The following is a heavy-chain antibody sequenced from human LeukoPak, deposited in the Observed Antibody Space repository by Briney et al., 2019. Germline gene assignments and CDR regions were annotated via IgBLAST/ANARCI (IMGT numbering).Heavy chain of an antibody. D-gene: IGHD6-19*01. V-gene: IGHV1-18*01. CDR1: GYTFTSYG. CDR3: ARCLGYSSGWRCAFDI. CDR2: ISAYNGNT. Sequence: GASVKVSCKASGYTFTSYGISWVRQAPGQGLEWMGWISAYNGNTNSAQKLQGRVIMTTDTSTSTAYMELRSLRSDDTAVYYCARCLGYSSGWRCAFDIWGQGTMVTVPS. J-gene: IGHJ3*02.